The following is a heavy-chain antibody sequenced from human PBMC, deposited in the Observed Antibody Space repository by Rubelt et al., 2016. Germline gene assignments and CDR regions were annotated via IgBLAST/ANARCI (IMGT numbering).Heavy chain of an antibody. Sequence: QVQLQQWGAGLLKPSETLSLTCAVYGGSFSGYYCTWIRQPPGKGLEWIGEIHPSGSTNYNPSLKRRVTISADTSKNQFSLDRNSGTAADTAVYYGARDSGGGYYYYYNGMDVWGQGTTVTVSS. CDR2: IHPSGST. D-gene: IGHD5-12*01. J-gene: IGHJ6*02. CDR3: ARDSGGGYYYYYNGMDV. CDR1: GGSFSGYY. V-gene: IGHV4-34*01.